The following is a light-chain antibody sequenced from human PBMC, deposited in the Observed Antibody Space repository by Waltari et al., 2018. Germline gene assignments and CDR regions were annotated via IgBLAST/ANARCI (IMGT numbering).Light chain of an antibody. V-gene: IGLV1-47*01. Sequence: QSVLTQPPSASGTPGQRVTISCSGSSSNIGNHYVFGYQQSLGAAPKLLVYGDDQRASGVPDRFSGSKSGTSASLAISGLRSEDEAAYYCAAWDDSLTAYVFGSGTKVTVL. CDR3: AAWDDSLTAYV. J-gene: IGLJ1*01. CDR2: GDD. CDR1: SSNIGNHY.